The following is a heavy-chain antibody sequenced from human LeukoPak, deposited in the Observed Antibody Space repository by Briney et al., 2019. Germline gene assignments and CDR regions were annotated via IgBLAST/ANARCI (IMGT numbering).Heavy chain of an antibody. CDR2: INHNGNVN. Sequence: PGGSLRLSCAVSGYPFSDHYIDWVRQAPGKGLEWVASINHNGNVNYYVDSVKGRFTISRDNAKNSLYLQMSNLRAEDTAVYFCARGGGLDVWGQGATVTVSS. V-gene: IGHV3-7*03. J-gene: IGHJ6*02. CDR3: ARGGGLDV. D-gene: IGHD3-16*01. CDR1: GYPFSDHY.